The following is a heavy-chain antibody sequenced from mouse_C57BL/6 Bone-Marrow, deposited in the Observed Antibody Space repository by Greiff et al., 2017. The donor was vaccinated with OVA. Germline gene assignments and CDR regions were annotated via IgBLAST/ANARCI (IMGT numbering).Heavy chain of an antibody. D-gene: IGHD2-3*01. CDR3: GKKGYDGNYWFAY. Sequence: QVQLKESGPGLVQPSQSLSITCTVSGFSLTSYGVHWVRQSPGKGLEWLGVIWRGGSTDYNAAFMSSLSITKDNSRSQVFFKMISLQADDTAIYYCGKKGYDGNYWFAYWGQGTLVTVSA. CDR2: IWRGGST. V-gene: IGHV2-5*01. J-gene: IGHJ3*01. CDR1: GFSLTSYG.